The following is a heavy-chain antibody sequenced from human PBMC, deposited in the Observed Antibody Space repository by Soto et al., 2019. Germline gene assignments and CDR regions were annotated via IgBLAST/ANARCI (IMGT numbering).Heavy chain of an antibody. Sequence: PSETLSLTCSVSGASVRSENYFWNWIRQPPGKGLEWIGYIYFSGSANYRPSLKSRVSMSVDLSKNQFSLKLSSVTAADTAVYYCARDSSSPHPHYGMDVWGQGTTVTVSS. CDR1: GASVRSENYF. J-gene: IGHJ6*02. CDR3: ARDSSSPHPHYGMDV. V-gene: IGHV4-61*01. D-gene: IGHD6-6*01. CDR2: IYFSGSA.